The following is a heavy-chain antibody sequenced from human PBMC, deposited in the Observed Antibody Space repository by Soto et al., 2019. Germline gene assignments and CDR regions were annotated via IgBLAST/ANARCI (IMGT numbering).Heavy chain of an antibody. D-gene: IGHD3-3*01. CDR3: ASGHYDFWSGYAHAFDI. CDR2: ISSSRSTK. CDR1: GFAFSSYS. J-gene: IGHJ3*02. Sequence: GSLRLSCAASGFAFSSYSMNWVRKAPGKGLEWVSNISSSRSTKYYVDSVKGRFTISRDNAKNSLYLQMNSLRAEDTAVYYCASGHYDFWSGYAHAFDIWGQGTMVTVSS. V-gene: IGHV3-48*04.